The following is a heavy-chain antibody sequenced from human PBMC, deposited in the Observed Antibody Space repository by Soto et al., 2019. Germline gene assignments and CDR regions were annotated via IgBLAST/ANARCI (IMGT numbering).Heavy chain of an antibody. V-gene: IGHV3-30*18. CDR1: GFTVNSFG. CDR2: ISHDGTAK. Sequence: EVSRRRSCAAAGFTVNSFGMHWVRQAPGKGPEWVAMISHDGTAKYYADSGKGRFTISRDNSKNTLYLQMNNLRTEDTARYYCAKEAFSGGWYNIFDRWSQRPRIPVSP. J-gene: IGHJ5*02. CDR3: AKEAFSGGWYNIFDR. D-gene: IGHD6-19*01.